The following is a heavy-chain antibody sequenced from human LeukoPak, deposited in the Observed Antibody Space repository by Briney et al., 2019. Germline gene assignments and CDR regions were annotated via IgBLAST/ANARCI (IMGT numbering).Heavy chain of an antibody. D-gene: IGHD5-12*01. CDR2: ISGSGGST. CDR3: AKELGIFNSGYDWAHDAFDI. J-gene: IGHJ3*02. Sequence: GGSLRLSCAASGFTFSSYAMSWVRQAPGKGLEWVSAISGSGGSTYYADSVKGRFTISRDNSKNTLYLQMNSLRAEDTAVYYCAKELGIFNSGYDWAHDAFDIWGQGTMVTVSS. CDR1: GFTFSSYA. V-gene: IGHV3-23*01.